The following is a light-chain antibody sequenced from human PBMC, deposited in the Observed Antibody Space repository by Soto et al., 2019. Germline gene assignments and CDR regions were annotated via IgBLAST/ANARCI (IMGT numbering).Light chain of an antibody. CDR3: SSHRVTTAPVV. CDR2: EVS. V-gene: IGLV2-14*01. CDR1: SSDVGNYNY. Sequence: QSVLTQPASVSGSPGQSITISCSGTSSDVGNYNYVSWYQQHPGKAPRLIIHEVSNRPSGVSNRFSGSKSGNTASLSISGLQAEDEAHYYCSSHRVTTAPVVFGGGTQLTVL. J-gene: IGLJ2*01.